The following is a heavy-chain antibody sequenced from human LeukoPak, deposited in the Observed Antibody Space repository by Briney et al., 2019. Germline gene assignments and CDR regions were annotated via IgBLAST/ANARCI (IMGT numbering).Heavy chain of an antibody. CDR1: GFTFSSYA. CDR2: ITSNGGST. D-gene: IGHD4-17*01. Sequence: GGSLRLSCAASGFTFSSYAMHWVRQAPGKGLEYVSAITSNGGSTYYANSVKGRFTISRDNSKNTLYLQMGSLRAEDMAVYYCAKDPYGDYGQEDYWGQGTLVTVSS. CDR3: AKDPYGDYGQEDY. V-gene: IGHV3-64*01. J-gene: IGHJ4*02.